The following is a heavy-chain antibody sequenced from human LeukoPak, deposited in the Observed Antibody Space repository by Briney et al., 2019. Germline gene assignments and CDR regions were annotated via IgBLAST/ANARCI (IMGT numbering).Heavy chain of an antibody. CDR1: GGSMSSYY. D-gene: IGHD6-19*01. CDR3: ARAPGVGGGPVAGTNWFDP. V-gene: IGHV4-59*01. CDR2: IYHSGTT. J-gene: IGHJ5*02. Sequence: PSETLSLTCTVSGGSMSSYYWSWIRQPPGKGLEWIGYIYHSGTTNYNPSLKSRVTISVDKSKKQFFLKLNSVTAADTAVYYCARAPGVGGGPVAGTNWFDPWGQGALVTVSS.